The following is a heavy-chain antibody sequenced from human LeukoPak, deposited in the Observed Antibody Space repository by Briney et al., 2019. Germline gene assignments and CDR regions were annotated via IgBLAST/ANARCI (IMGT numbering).Heavy chain of an antibody. V-gene: IGHV3-49*04. CDR2: IRSKAYGGTT. CDR3: TREGYFDY. CDR1: GFTFGDYA. Sequence: GSLRLSCTASGFTFGDYAMSWVRQAPGKGLEWVGLIRSKAYGGTTEYAASVKGRFTISRDDSKSIAYLQMNSLKTEDTAVYYCTREGYFDYWGQGTLVTVSS. J-gene: IGHJ4*02.